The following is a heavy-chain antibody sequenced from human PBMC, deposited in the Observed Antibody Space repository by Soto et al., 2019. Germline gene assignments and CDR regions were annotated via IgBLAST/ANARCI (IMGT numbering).Heavy chain of an antibody. CDR2: IIPIFDAR. J-gene: IGHJ4*02. CDR1: GDTFSSHA. CDR3: ARSSTTYYDQSSPYWPDKELDI. D-gene: IGHD3-16*01. V-gene: IGHV1-69*06. Sequence: QVQLVQSGAEVQKPGSSVKVSCKASGDTFSSHALSWVRQAPGQGLEWMGGIIPIFDARTYAQKFQGRVTISADKSTKTGYMELSSLTSEDTAVYYCARSSTTYYDQSSPYWPDKELDIWGQGTLITVSS.